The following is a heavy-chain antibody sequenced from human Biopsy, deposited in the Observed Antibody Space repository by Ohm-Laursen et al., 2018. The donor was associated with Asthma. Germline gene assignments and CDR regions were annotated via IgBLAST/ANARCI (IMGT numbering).Heavy chain of an antibody. CDR2: ISGSGGST. CDR3: AKESRRDGCNRRNYYFDY. J-gene: IGHJ4*02. D-gene: IGHD5-24*01. CDR1: GFTFSSYA. V-gene: IGHV3-23*01. Sequence: GSLRLSCTASGFTFSSYAMSWVRQAPGKGLEWVSAISGSGGSTYYADSVKGRFTISRDNSKNTLYLQMNSLRAEDTAVYYCAKESRRDGCNRRNYYFDYWGQGTLVTVSS.